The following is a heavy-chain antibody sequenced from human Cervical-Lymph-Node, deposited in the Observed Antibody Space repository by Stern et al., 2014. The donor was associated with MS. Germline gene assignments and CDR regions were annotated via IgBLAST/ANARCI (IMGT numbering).Heavy chain of an antibody. CDR1: GGSMSSKY. D-gene: IGHD1-26*01. Sequence: VQLVQSGPGLVKPSETVSLTCTVSGGSMSSKYWNWIRQPPGKGLEWIGYIYSDGSTNYNPSLKSLVVISLDKSTNQFSLSLTSVTAADTAVYYCARVTGRGTRQNWFDSWGQGTLVTVSS. CDR3: ARVTGRGTRQNWFDS. CDR2: IYSDGST. V-gene: IGHV4-59*01. J-gene: IGHJ5*01.